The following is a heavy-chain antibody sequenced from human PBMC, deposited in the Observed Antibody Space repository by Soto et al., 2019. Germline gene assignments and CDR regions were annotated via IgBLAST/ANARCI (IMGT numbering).Heavy chain of an antibody. D-gene: IGHD6-19*01. J-gene: IGHJ3*02. V-gene: IGHV3-7*01. CDR1: GFTFSSYW. CDR2: IKQDGSEK. Sequence: EVQLVESGGGLVQPGGSLRLSCAASGFTFSSYWMSWVRQAPGKGLEWVANIKQDGSEKYYVDSVKGQFTISRDNAKNSLYLQMNSLRAEDTAVYYCARNEVKEVKAQWLVSPDAFDIWGQGTMVTVSS. CDR3: ARNEVKEVKAQWLVSPDAFDI.